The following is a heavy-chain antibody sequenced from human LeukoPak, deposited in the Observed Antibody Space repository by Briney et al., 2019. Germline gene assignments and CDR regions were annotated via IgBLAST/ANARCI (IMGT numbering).Heavy chain of an antibody. CDR2: ISSSGTTI. J-gene: IGHJ4*02. D-gene: IGHD5-12*01. CDR1: GFTFSDHY. V-gene: IGHV3-11*04. Sequence: GGSLTLSCAASGFTFSDHYMNWIRQAPGKGLEWVSYISSSGTTIYYADSVKGRFTISRDNAKTSLYLQMNSLRVEDTAEYYCARATTPRGYEDYWGQGTLVTVSS. CDR3: ARATTPRGYEDY.